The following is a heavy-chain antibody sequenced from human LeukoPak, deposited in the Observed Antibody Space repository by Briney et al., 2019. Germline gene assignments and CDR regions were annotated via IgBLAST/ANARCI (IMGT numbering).Heavy chain of an antibody. CDR3: ARAIPLPNYYDSSGYYGR. J-gene: IGHJ4*02. CDR2: INPNSGGT. V-gene: IGHV1-2*06. Sequence: ASVKVSCKASGYTFTGYYMHWVRQAPGQGLEWMGRINPNSGGTNYAQKFQGRVTMTRDTSISTAYMELSRLRSDDTAVYYCARAIPLPNYYDSSGYYGRWGQGTPVTVSS. CDR1: GYTFTGYY. D-gene: IGHD3-22*01.